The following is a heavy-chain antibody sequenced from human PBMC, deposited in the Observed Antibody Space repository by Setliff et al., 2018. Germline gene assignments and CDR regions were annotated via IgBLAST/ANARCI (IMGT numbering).Heavy chain of an antibody. CDR3: AASRAYTGAVEEWFLPKTFDF. D-gene: IGHD3-10*01. CDR2: IYVTEST. J-gene: IGHJ4*02. Sequence: TSEILSLTCTVAGDSISNYYWNWIRQPAGKGLEWIGRIYVTESTKYNPSLKSRVTLSIDTSKNQFSRKLSSVTAADAALYYCAASRAYTGAVEEWFLPKTFDFWGQGSHVTVS. CDR1: GDSISNYY. V-gene: IGHV4-4*07.